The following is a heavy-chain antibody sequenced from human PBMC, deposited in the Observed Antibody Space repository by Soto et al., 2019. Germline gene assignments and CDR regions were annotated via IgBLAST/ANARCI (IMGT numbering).Heavy chain of an antibody. Sequence: PGGSLRLSCGASGFTFSSYAMSWVRQAPGKGLEWVSAISGSGGSTYYADSVKGRFTISRDNSKNTLYLQMNSLRAEDTAVYYCAKETIAAAGFVTWFDPWGQGTLVTVSS. CDR1: GFTFSSYA. V-gene: IGHV3-23*01. J-gene: IGHJ5*02. CDR2: ISGSGGST. D-gene: IGHD6-13*01. CDR3: AKETIAAAGFVTWFDP.